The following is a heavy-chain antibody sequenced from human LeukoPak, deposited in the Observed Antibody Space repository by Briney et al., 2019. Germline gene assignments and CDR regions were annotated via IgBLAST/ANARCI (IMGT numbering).Heavy chain of an antibody. Sequence: PGGSLRLSCAASGFTFSSYSMNWVRQAPGKGLEWVSYISSSSSTICYADSVKGRFTISRDNAKNSLYLQMNSLRAEDTAVYYCARDCSGGSCGPYAFDIWGQGTMVTVSS. CDR1: GFTFSSYS. J-gene: IGHJ3*02. V-gene: IGHV3-48*01. CDR3: ARDCSGGSCGPYAFDI. CDR2: ISSSSSTI. D-gene: IGHD2-15*01.